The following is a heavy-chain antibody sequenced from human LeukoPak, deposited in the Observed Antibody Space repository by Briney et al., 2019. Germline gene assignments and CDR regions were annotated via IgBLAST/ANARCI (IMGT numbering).Heavy chain of an antibody. CDR1: GGSISSYY. V-gene: IGHV4-59*05. Sequence: SETLSLTCTVSGGSISSYYWSWIRQPPGKGLEWIGSIYYSGSTYYNPSLKSRVTISVDTSKNQFSLKLSSVTAADTAVYYCARAYVWGKGTTVTVSS. CDR2: IYYSGST. CDR3: ARAYV. J-gene: IGHJ6*04.